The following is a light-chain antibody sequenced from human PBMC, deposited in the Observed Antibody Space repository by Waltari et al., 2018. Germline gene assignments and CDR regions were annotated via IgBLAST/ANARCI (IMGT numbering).Light chain of an antibody. Sequence: DIQMTQSPSSLSASVGHRVTIPCRASRAIPNYVNWYQQRPGLAPKLLIYAASTLQGGVPTRFSGSGSGTDFTLTISSLQIEDFATYYCQQSHSAPLAFGGGTRLEI. CDR3: QQSHSAPLA. V-gene: IGKV1-39*01. CDR1: RAIPNY. J-gene: IGKJ4*01. CDR2: AAS.